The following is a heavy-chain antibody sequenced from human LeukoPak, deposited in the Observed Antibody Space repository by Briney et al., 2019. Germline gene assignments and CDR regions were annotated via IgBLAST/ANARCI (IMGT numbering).Heavy chain of an antibody. V-gene: IGHV1-2*06. CDR1: GCTFTGYY. CDR2: INPNSGGT. D-gene: IGHD3-10*01. CDR3: ARDRVGVYGSGSYFHDY. Sequence: ASVKVSCKASGCTFTGYYMHWVRQAPGQGLEWMGRINPNSGGTNYAQKFQGRVTMTRDTSISTAYMELSRLRSDDTAVYYCARDRVGVYGSGSYFHDYWGQGTLVTVSS. J-gene: IGHJ4*02.